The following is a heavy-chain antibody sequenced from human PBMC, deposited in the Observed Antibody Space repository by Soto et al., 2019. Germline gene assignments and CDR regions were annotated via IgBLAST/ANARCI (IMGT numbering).Heavy chain of an antibody. J-gene: IGHJ4*02. CDR1: GLTFTNYL. Sequence: VGSLSLSCAVSGLTFTNYLLHWVRQVPGKGLVWVSRINNDGSGTSYADSVKGRFTISRDNAKNTVYLQMDSLRADDTAVYYCGTVFEYWGQGTVVTVSS. CDR3: GTVFEY. V-gene: IGHV3-74*01. CDR2: INNDGSGT.